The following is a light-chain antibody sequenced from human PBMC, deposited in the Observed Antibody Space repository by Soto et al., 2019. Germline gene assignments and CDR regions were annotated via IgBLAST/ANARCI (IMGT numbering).Light chain of an antibody. CDR3: CSYAGSSPHFVV. V-gene: IGLV2-23*01. CDR2: EGS. J-gene: IGLJ2*01. Sequence: QSALTQPASVSGSPGQSITISCTGTSSDVGSYNLVSWYQQHPGKAPKLMIYEGSKRPSGVSNRFSGSKSGNTASLTISGLQAEDEADYYCCSYAGSSPHFVVFGGGTQLTVL. CDR1: SSDVGSYNL.